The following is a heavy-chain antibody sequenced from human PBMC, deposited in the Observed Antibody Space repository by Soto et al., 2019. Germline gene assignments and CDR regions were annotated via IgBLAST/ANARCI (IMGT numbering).Heavy chain of an antibody. CDR2: MNPNSGNT. Sequence: ASVTVSCKASGYTFTSYDINWVRQATGQGLEWMGWMNPNSGNTGYAQKFQGRVTMTRNTSISTAYMELSSLRSEDTAVYYCARGRNIRFLEWLSPLDPWGQGTLVTVSS. CDR1: GYTFTSYD. V-gene: IGHV1-8*01. J-gene: IGHJ5*02. CDR3: ARGRNIRFLEWLSPLDP. D-gene: IGHD3-3*01.